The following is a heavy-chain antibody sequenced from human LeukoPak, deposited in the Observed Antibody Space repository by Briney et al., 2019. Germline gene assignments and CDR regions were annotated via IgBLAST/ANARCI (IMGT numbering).Heavy chain of an antibody. V-gene: IGHV3-7*01. Sequence: GGSLRLSCAASGFTFSSYWMSWVRQAPGKGLEWVANIKRDGSEKYYVDSVKGRFTISRDNAKNSLYLQMNSLRAEDTAVYYCARDSNFGVFGEFTLYYFDYWGQGTLVTVSS. CDR1: GFTFSSYW. J-gene: IGHJ4*02. D-gene: IGHD3-10*01. CDR3: ARDSNFGVFGEFTLYYFDY. CDR2: IKRDGSEK.